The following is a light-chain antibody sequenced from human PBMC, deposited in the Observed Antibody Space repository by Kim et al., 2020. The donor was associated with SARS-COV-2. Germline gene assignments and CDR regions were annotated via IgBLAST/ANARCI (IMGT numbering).Light chain of an antibody. V-gene: IGKV3-11*01. CDR3: QQRSKSIT. J-gene: IGKJ5*01. CDR1: QSVDNY. Sequence: SLAPGNSATPSRGASQSVDNYLGWLQHQPGQAPRLLIADASNRAAGIPARFSGSGFGTDFTLTISSLEPEDFAVYYCQQRSKSITFGQGTRLEIK. CDR2: DAS.